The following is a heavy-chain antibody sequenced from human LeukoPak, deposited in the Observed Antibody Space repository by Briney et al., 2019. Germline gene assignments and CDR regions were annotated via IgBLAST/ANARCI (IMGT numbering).Heavy chain of an antibody. V-gene: IGHV4-34*01. J-gene: IGHJ5*02. CDR3: ARDSYCSSTSCYGLEPYNWFDP. CDR1: GGSFSGYY. Sequence: SETLSLTCAVYGGSFSGYYWSWIRQPPGKGLEWIGEINHSGSTNYNPSLKSRVTISVDTSKNQFSLKLSSVTAADTAVYYCARDSYCSSTSCYGLEPYNWFDPWGQGTLVTVSS. CDR2: INHSGST. D-gene: IGHD2-2*01.